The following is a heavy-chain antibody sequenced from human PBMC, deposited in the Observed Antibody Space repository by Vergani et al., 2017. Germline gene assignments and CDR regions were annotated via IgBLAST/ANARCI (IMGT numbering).Heavy chain of an antibody. Sequence: EVQLLQSGGGVIQPGGSVRLSCAASGFTFSACPMTWVRQALGKGLEWVSAISARYPSTYYADSVKGRFTISRDNSKNMLYLQMNSLRAEDTAVYYCARLSYDTTPYLQGGYDCWGQGTLVSVSS. D-gene: IGHD3-22*01. CDR1: GFTFSACP. J-gene: IGHJ4*02. CDR2: ISARYPST. CDR3: ARLSYDTTPYLQGGYDC. V-gene: IGHV3-23*01.